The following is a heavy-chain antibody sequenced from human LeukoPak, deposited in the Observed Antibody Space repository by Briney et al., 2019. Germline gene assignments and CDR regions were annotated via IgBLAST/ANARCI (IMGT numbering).Heavy chain of an antibody. CDR2: ISYDGSNT. CDR3: SVNMGSGYRFDY. J-gene: IGHJ4*02. CDR1: GFTFSSYG. V-gene: IGHV3-30*03. D-gene: IGHD3-22*01. Sequence: GGSLRLSCAASGFTFSSYGMYWVRQAPGKGLEWVATISYDGSNTYYADSLKGRFTISRDISKNTLYLQMNSLRAEDTAVYYCSVNMGSGYRFDYWGQGTLVTVSS.